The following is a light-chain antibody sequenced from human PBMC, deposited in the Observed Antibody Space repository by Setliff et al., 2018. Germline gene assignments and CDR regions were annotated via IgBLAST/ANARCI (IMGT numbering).Light chain of an antibody. CDR2: DFT. Sequence: QSALTQPASVSGSPGQSITISCTGTYSDVGKYNLVSWYQQHPGKAPKLILYDFTTRPSGVSDRFSGSKSANTASLTISGLQAEDEADYYCCSYTSSSTYVFGTGTKVTVL. J-gene: IGLJ1*01. CDR3: CSYTSSSTYV. CDR1: YSDVGKYNL. V-gene: IGLV2-14*02.